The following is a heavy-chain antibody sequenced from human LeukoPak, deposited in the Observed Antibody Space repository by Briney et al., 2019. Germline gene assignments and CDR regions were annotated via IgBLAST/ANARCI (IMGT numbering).Heavy chain of an antibody. D-gene: IGHD4-23*01. CDR2: ISLSGSTT. V-gene: IGHV3-11*04. J-gene: IGHJ4*02. CDR3: ARDRSRGWGNSGVDY. CDR1: GFTFSDYY. Sequence: GGSLRLSCAASGFTFSDYYMSWIRQAPGRGLEWISYISLSGSTTHYADSVKGRFTISRDNDRNSLYLHMNSVGAEDTAVYCCARDRSRGWGNSGVDYWGQGTLVTVSS.